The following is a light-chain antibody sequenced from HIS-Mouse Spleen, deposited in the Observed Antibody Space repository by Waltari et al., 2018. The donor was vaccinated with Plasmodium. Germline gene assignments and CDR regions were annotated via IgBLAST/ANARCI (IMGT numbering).Light chain of an antibody. CDR3: QQYGSSGT. V-gene: IGKV3-20*01. CDR1: QRVSSSY. J-gene: IGKJ1*01. Sequence: EMVLTQSPGTLSLSPGERATLSCRASQRVSSSYLAWYQQKPVQAPRLLIYGASSRATGIPDRFSGSGSGTDFTLTISRLEPEDFAVYYCQQYGSSGTFGQGTKVEIK. CDR2: GAS.